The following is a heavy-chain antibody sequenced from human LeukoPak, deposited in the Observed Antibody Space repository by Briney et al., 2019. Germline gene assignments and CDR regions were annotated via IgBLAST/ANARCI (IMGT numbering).Heavy chain of an antibody. V-gene: IGHV3-9*01. J-gene: IGHJ6*02. D-gene: IGHD4-17*01. CDR2: ISWNSGSI. CDR3: AKSPTTSAEDGMDV. CDR1: GFTFDDYA. Sequence: PGGSLRLSCAASGFTFDDYAMHWVRQAPGKGLEWVSGISWNSGSIGYADSVKGRFTISRDNAKNSLYLQMNSLRAEDTALYYCAKSPTTSAEDGMDVWGQGTTVTVSS.